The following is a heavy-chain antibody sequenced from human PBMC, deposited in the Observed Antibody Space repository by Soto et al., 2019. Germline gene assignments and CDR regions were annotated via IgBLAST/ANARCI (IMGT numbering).Heavy chain of an antibody. Sequence: SVKVSCKASGGTFSTSTFTWVRQAPGQGLEWMGRIIPIFGTADYAQRFLGRVTITADKSTSTAYMELNSLRPDDTAMYYCARDGVSSTEYTWNCGTYFDYWGQGALDTVSS. CDR1: GGTFSTST. CDR3: ARDGVSSTEYTWNCGTYFDY. V-gene: IGHV1-69*08. D-gene: IGHD1-20*01. CDR2: IIPIFGTA. J-gene: IGHJ4*02.